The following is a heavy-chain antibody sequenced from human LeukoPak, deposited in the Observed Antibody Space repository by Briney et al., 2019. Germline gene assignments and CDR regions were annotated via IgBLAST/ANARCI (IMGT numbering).Heavy chain of an antibody. CDR2: ISSSRSYI. V-gene: IGHV3-21*01. CDR3: ARLVRMGDTAMVGYYYYYGMDV. D-gene: IGHD5-18*01. Sequence: GGSLRLSCAASGFTFSSYSMNWVRQAPGKGLEWVSSISSSRSYIYYADSVKGRFTISRDNAKNSLYLQMNSLRAEDTAVYYCARLVRMGDTAMVGYYYYYGMDVWGQGTTVTVSS. CDR1: GFTFSSYS. J-gene: IGHJ6*02.